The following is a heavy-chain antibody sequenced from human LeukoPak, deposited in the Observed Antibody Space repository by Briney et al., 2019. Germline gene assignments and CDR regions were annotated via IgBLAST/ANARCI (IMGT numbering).Heavy chain of an antibody. V-gene: IGHV3-23*01. CDR3: ASNNGGCGYSALDF. CDR2: ITAGGGTT. D-gene: IGHD2-15*01. J-gene: IGHJ1*01. CDR1: GFSPSRFA. Sequence: PSGGSLRLSCAVSGFSPSRFAITSVRQAPGKGPEWVSSITAGGGTTYYAESVKGRFTISRDNSKTTLYVQINSLRAEDTDVYFYASNNGGCGYSALDFWGQGTLVIVSS.